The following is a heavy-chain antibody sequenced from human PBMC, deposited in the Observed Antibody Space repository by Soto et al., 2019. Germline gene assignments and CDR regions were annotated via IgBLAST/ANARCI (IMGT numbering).Heavy chain of an antibody. CDR1: GGTFSSYA. Sequence: SVKVSCKASGGTFSSYAISWVRQAPGQGLEWMGGIIPIFGTANYAQKFQGRVTITADESTSTAYMELSSLRSEDTTVYYCATPGSFQAAAGDYWGQGTLVTVSS. J-gene: IGHJ4*02. D-gene: IGHD6-13*01. V-gene: IGHV1-69*13. CDR3: ATPGSFQAAAGDY. CDR2: IIPIFGTA.